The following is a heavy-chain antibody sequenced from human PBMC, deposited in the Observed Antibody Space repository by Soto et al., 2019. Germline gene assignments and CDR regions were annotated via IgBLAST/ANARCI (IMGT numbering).Heavy chain of an antibody. V-gene: IGHV1-69*13. J-gene: IGHJ4*02. CDR2: IIPIFGTA. D-gene: IGHD2-15*01. CDR3: ARDGCSGGSCQTPY. CDR1: GNTFTSYY. Sequence: SVKVSCKASGNTFTSYYMHWVRQAPGQGLEWMGGIIPIFGTANYAQKFQGRVTITADESTSTAYMELSSLRSEDTAVYYCARDGCSGGSCQTPYWGQGTLVTVSS.